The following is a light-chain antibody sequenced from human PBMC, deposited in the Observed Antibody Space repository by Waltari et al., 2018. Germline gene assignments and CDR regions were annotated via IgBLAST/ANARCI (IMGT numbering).Light chain of an antibody. J-gene: IGLJ2*01. CDR3: CSYAGSSPSVV. Sequence: QSALTQPASVSGSPGQSNTISCTGPSSDVGSYNLVSWYQHHPGKAPKVMIYEGSERPSGVSNRFSGSKSGNTASLTISGLQAEDEADYYCCSYAGSSPSVVFGGGTKLTVL. V-gene: IGLV2-23*01. CDR2: EGS. CDR1: SSDVGSYNL.